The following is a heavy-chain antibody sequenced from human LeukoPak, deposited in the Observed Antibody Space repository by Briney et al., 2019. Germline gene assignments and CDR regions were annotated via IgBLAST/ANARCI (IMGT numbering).Heavy chain of an antibody. D-gene: IGHD3-3*01. V-gene: IGHV3-11*01. CDR2: ISSSGSII. CDR3: ARDPKDFWSGYLGAFDI. Sequence: PGGSLRLSCAASGFTSSDYYMSWIRQAPGKGLEWVSYISSSGSIIYYADSVKGRFTISRDNAKNSLYLQMNSLRAEDTAVYYCARDPKDFWSGYLGAFDIWGQGTMVTVSS. J-gene: IGHJ3*02. CDR1: GFTSSDYY.